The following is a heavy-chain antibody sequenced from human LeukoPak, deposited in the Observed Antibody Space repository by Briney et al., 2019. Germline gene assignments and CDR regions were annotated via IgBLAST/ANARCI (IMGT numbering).Heavy chain of an antibody. CDR1: GFTFSIYE. CDR3: ARDGITMRILEY. V-gene: IGHV3-21*01. Sequence: GGSLRLSCAASGFTFSIYEMNWVRQAPGKGLEWVSSITSSSIYKYYADSMKGRFTISRDSAKNSLYLQMDSLRAEDTAVYYCARDGITMRILEYWGQGTLVTVSS. CDR2: ITSSSIYK. J-gene: IGHJ4*02. D-gene: IGHD3-10*01.